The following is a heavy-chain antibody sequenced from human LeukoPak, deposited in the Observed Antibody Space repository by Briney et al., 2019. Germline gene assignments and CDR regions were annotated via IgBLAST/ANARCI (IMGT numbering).Heavy chain of an antibody. Sequence: SETLSLTCTVSGGSISSYYWSWIRQPPGKGLEWIGYIYYSGSTNYNPSLKSRVTISVDTSKNQFSLKLSSVTAADTAVYYCARDTGSSWYLGSPQLETALFDYWGQGTLVTVSS. V-gene: IGHV4-59*12. J-gene: IGHJ4*02. D-gene: IGHD6-13*01. CDR1: GGSISSYY. CDR2: IYYSGST. CDR3: ARDTGSSWYLGSPQLETALFDY.